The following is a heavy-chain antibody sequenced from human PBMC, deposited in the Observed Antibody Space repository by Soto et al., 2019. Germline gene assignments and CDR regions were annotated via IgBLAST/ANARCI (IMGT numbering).Heavy chain of an antibody. CDR3: AKDSSGWYKEFDY. D-gene: IGHD6-19*01. CDR1: GFTFDDYA. Sequence: EVQLVESGGGLVQPGRSLRLSCAASGFTFDDYAMHWVRQAPGKGLEWVSGISWNSGSIGYADSVKGRFTISRDNAKNSLYLQMNSLRAEDTALYYCAKDSSGWYKEFDYWGQGTLVTVSS. V-gene: IGHV3-9*01. J-gene: IGHJ4*02. CDR2: ISWNSGSI.